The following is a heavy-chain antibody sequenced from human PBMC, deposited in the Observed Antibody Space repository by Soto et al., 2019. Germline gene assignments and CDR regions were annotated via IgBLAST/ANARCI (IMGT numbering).Heavy chain of an antibody. CDR2: VYHTGDT. Sequence: QVQLQESGPRLVKPSGSLSLTCGVSGGTVASSHWWSWVRQSPGGGLEWIGNVYHTGDTNRNPSLQSRVTMSVDKSNNQFSLRLNSLTAADTAVYFCAREIVTAGGNNYFDPWGPGTLVTVSS. V-gene: IGHV4-4*02. D-gene: IGHD2-21*02. J-gene: IGHJ5*02. CDR3: AREIVTAGGNNYFDP. CDR1: GGTVASSHW.